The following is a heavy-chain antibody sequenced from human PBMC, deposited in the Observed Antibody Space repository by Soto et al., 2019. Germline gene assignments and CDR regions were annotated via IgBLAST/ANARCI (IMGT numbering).Heavy chain of an antibody. V-gene: IGHV1-69*13. J-gene: IGHJ4*02. Sequence: SVKVFWKTAGGGFSRYTISWVRQAPGQGLEWMGGIIPIFGTANYAQKFQGRVTITADESTSTAYMELSSLRSEDTAVYYCAAVGSGSYYPFDYWGQGTLVTVSS. D-gene: IGHD3-10*01. CDR3: AAVGSGSYYPFDY. CDR2: IIPIFGTA. CDR1: GGGFSRYT.